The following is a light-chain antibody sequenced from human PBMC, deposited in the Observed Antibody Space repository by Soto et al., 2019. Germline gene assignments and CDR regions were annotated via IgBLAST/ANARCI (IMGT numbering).Light chain of an antibody. V-gene: IGKV1-33*01. CDR3: QQYEDLPLT. Sequence: DIQMTQSPSSLSASVGDRVTITCQASQDISNYLNWYQQKPGKAPKLLIFDASNVETGVPSRFSESCSGTDFTFTIHSLQPEDAATYYCQQYEDLPLTFGGGTK. CDR2: DAS. CDR1: QDISNY. J-gene: IGKJ4*01.